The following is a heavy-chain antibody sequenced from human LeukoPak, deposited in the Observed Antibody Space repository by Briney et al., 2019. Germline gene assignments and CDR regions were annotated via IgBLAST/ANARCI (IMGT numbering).Heavy chain of an antibody. J-gene: IGHJ5*02. D-gene: IGHD3-22*01. CDR1: GYTFTGYY. CDR3: ASDSSGSRDWFDP. V-gene: IGHV1-46*01. Sequence: ASVKVSCKASGYTFTGYYMHWVRQAPGQGLEWMGIINPSGGSTSYAQKFQGRVTMTRDTSTSSVYMELRSLRSEDTAVYYCASDSSGSRDWFDPWGQGTLVTVSS. CDR2: INPSGGST.